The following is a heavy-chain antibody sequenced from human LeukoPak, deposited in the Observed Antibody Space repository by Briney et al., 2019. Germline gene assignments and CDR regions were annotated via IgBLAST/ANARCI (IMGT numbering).Heavy chain of an antibody. CDR2: INHSGST. J-gene: IGHJ4*02. Sequence: SETLSLTCAVYDGSFSGYYWSWIRQPPGKGLEWIGEINHSGSTNYNPSLKSRVTISLDTSKSQFSLKVRYVTAADTAVYYCAGGMATIPDYWGQGTLVTVSS. D-gene: IGHD5-24*01. CDR3: AGGMATIPDY. V-gene: IGHV4-34*01. CDR1: DGSFSGYY.